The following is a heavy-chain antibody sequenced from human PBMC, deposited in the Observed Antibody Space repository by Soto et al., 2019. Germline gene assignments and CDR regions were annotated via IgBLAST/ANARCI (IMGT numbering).Heavy chain of an antibody. Sequence: EVQLVESGGGLVKPGRSLTLSCAASGFTFSISTMNWVRQAPGKRLEWVSSISSGTTYFYYADSVKGRFSISRDNAKHSLYLQMNSLRVEDTAVYYCARGDGTGLHSSGWSPRFWGQGTLVTVSS. CDR2: ISSGTTYF. CDR1: GFTFSIST. CDR3: ARGDGTGLHSSGWSPRF. V-gene: IGHV3-21*01. D-gene: IGHD6-13*01. J-gene: IGHJ4*02.